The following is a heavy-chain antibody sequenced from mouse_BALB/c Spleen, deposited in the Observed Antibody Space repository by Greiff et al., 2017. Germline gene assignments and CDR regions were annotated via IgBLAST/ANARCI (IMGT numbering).Heavy chain of an antibody. CDR2: ISSGGGNT. CDR1: GFTFSSYT. D-gene: IGHD2-10*01. J-gene: IGHJ4*01. V-gene: IGHV5-9*03. Sequence: EVQRVESGGGLVKPGGSLKLSCAASGFTFSSYTMSWVRQTPEKRLEWVATISSGGGNTYYPDSVKGRFTISRDNAKNNLYLQMSSLRSEDTALYYCARTAYYGNSLYAMDYWGQGTSVTVSS. CDR3: ARTAYYGNSLYAMDY.